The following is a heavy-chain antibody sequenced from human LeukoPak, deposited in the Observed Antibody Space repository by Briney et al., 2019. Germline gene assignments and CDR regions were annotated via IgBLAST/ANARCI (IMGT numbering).Heavy chain of an antibody. CDR2: IYHSGST. V-gene: IGHV4-38-2*02. Sequence: PSETLSLTCTVSGYSISSGYYWGWIRQPPGKGREWIGSIYHSGSTYYNPSLKSRVTISVDTSKNQFSLKLSSVTAADTAVYYCARVSTARRTNWFDPWGQGTLVTVSS. CDR1: GYSISSGYY. D-gene: IGHD1-1*01. J-gene: IGHJ5*02. CDR3: ARVSTARRTNWFDP.